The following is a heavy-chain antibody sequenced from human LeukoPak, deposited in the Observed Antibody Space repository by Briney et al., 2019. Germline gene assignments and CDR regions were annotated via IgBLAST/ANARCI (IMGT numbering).Heavy chain of an antibody. CDR3: ARGPKYISATGPYYFDY. Sequence: PGGSLRLSCAASRFTFSDYSMTWVRQAPGKGLQWVASISSGSVYIYYADSMKGRFTISRDNAKNSMYLQMYSLRAEDTAVYYCARGPKYISATGPYYFDYWGQGTPVTVS. CDR1: RFTFSDYS. D-gene: IGHD6-13*01. CDR2: ISSGSVYI. J-gene: IGHJ4*02. V-gene: IGHV3-21*01.